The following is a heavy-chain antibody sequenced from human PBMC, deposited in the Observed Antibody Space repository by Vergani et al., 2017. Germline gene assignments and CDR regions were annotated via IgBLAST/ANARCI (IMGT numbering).Heavy chain of an antibody. CDR1: GFTFSSYA. V-gene: IGHV3-23*01. J-gene: IGHJ4*02. CDR3: AKPPITMMTTVTLSEYYFDY. D-gene: IGHD4-17*01. CDR2: ISGSGGST. Sequence: EVQLLESGGGLVQPGGSLRLSCAASGFTFSSYAMSWVRQAPGKGLEWVSAISGSGGSTYYADSVKGRFTISRDNSKNTLYLQMNSLRAEDTAVYYCAKPPITMMTTVTLSEYYFDYWGQGTLVTVSS.